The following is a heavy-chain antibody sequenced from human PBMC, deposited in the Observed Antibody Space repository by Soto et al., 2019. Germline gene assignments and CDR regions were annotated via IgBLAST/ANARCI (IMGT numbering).Heavy chain of an antibody. CDR3: VKVGDFGRQTY. Sequence: EVQLLESGGDLVQPEGSLRLSCAASGFTFSTYAMSWVRQAPGKGLEWVSAISVSGGTTYYADSVKGRFTISRDNSKNTLDLQTNSLRVEDTAVYYCVKVGDFGRQTYWGQGTLVTVPS. D-gene: IGHD3-16*01. CDR2: ISVSGGTT. J-gene: IGHJ4*02. CDR1: GFTFSTYA. V-gene: IGHV3-23*01.